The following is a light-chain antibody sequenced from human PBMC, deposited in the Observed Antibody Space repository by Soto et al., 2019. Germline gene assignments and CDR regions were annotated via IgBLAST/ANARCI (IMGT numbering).Light chain of an antibody. CDR1: QSFRGL. V-gene: IGKV3-11*01. Sequence: EVVLTQSPVTLSLSPGERATLSCRASQSFRGLLAWYQQKPGQAPRLLIYDAYNRATGIPPRFSGSGSGTDFTLTISRLEPEDFAVYYCQDYGSSAWTFGQGTKVDI. CDR3: QDYGSSAWT. CDR2: DAY. J-gene: IGKJ1*01.